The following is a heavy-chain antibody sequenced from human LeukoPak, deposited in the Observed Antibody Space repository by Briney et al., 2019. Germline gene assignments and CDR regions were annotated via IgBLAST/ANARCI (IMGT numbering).Heavy chain of an antibody. CDR3: ARVGVQSGDFDC. J-gene: IGHJ4*02. CDR2: IYYSGST. Sequence: SETLSLTCTVSGGSISSSSYYWGWIRQPPGKGLEWIGSIYYSGSTYYNPSLKSRVTISVDTSKNQFSLKLSSVTAADTAVYYCARVGVQSGDFDCWGQGTLVTVSS. V-gene: IGHV4-39*07. CDR1: GGSISSSSYY. D-gene: IGHD3-16*01.